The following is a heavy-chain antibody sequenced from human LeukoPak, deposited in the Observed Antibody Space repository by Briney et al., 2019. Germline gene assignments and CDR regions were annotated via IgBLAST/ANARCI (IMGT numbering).Heavy chain of an antibody. CDR2: IKQDGSDK. CDR3: TRGVVGNYGNFDC. CDR1: GFTFSSYW. J-gene: IGHJ4*02. D-gene: IGHD1-26*01. V-gene: IGHV3-7*01. Sequence: PGGSLRLSCAASGFTFSSYWMSWVRQAPGKGLEWVANIKQDGSDKYYVDSVKGRFTISRDNAQNTLYLQMNNLRDEDTAVYYCTRGVVGNYGNFDCWGQGTLVTVSS.